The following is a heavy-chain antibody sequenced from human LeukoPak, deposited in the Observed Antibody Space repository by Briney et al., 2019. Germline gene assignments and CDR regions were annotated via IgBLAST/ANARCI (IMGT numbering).Heavy chain of an antibody. CDR3: ARDGEYCSSTSCYFDP. V-gene: IGHV4-31*03. D-gene: IGHD2-2*01. CDR1: GGSISSGGYY. J-gene: IGHJ5*02. Sequence: PSQTLSLTCTVSGGSISSGGYYWSWIHQHPGKGLEWIGYIYYSGSTHYNPSLKSRLTISVDTSMNQFSLKLSSVTAADTALYYCARDGEYCSSTSCYFDPWGQGILVTVSS. CDR2: IYYSGST.